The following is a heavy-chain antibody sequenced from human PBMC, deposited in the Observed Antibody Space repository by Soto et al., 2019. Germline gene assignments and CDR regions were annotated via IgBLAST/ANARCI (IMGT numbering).Heavy chain of an antibody. J-gene: IGHJ6*04. V-gene: IGHV1-2*04. Sequence: ASVKVSCKASGYSFTDYHIHWVRQAPGQGLEWLGRINPKSGGTSTAQKFQGWVTMTRDRSISTDYMELTRLRSDDTAVYFCARGHCTDCSNSVCDFFYNNEMDVWGKGTTVTVSS. D-gene: IGHD2-8*01. CDR3: ARGHCTDCSNSVCDFFYNNEMDV. CDR2: INPKSGGT. CDR1: GYSFTDYH.